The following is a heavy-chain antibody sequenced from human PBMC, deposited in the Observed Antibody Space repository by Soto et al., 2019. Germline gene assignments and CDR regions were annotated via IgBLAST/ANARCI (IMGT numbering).Heavy chain of an antibody. Sequence: PGRSRRLPCAASRFTFSTSNFNWVRHAPGRGLEWISYISSTSRTVYYTDSVKGRFNISRDNADNSLYLQMNSLRDEDTAVYYCARRYYSETNAQNYRSNAFDIWGQGTMVTVSS. CDR2: ISSTSRTV. J-gene: IGHJ3*02. V-gene: IGHV3-48*02. CDR3: ARRYYSETNAQNYRSNAFDI. CDR1: RFTFSTSN. D-gene: IGHD1-26*01.